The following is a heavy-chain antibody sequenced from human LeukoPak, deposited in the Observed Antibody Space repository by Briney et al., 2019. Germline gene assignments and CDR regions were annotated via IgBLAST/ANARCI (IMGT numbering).Heavy chain of an antibody. CDR3: ARASSHPTQYFDY. Sequence: VASVKVSCKASGGTFSSYAISWVRQAPGQGLEWMGGIIPIFGTANYAQKFQGRVTITADESTSTAYMELSGLRSEDTAVYYCARASSHPTQYFDYWGQGTLVTVSS. CDR2: IIPIFGTA. J-gene: IGHJ4*02. CDR1: GGTFSSYA. V-gene: IGHV1-69*13.